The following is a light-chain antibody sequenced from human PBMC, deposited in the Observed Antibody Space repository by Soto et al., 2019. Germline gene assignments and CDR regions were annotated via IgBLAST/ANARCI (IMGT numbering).Light chain of an antibody. V-gene: IGLV2-14*01. J-gene: IGLJ1*01. CDR2: EVS. CDR1: SGDVGGHDY. CDR3: SSYRSSNAPYV. Sequence: QSVRTQPASVSGSPGQSITISCAGTSGDVGGHDYVSWYQQHPGKAPKLIMSEVSNRPSGVSDRFSGSKSGNTASLTISGLQAEDEADYYCSSYRSSNAPYVFGSGTKVTVL.